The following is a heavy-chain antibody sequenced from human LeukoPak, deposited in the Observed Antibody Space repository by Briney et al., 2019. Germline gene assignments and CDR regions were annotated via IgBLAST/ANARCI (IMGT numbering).Heavy chain of an antibody. Sequence: GGSLRLSCAASGFTFSSSLMHWVRQAPGKGLEWVAVVSYDGINKYYADFVEARFTISRDNSKKTVFLEMNSLRPEGTAVYYCARQLEPRSHAFYYYGMDVWGQGTTVIVSS. CDR2: VSYDGINK. CDR3: ARQLEPRSHAFYYYGMDV. CDR1: GFTFSSSL. D-gene: IGHD1-1*01. V-gene: IGHV3-30-3*01. J-gene: IGHJ6*02.